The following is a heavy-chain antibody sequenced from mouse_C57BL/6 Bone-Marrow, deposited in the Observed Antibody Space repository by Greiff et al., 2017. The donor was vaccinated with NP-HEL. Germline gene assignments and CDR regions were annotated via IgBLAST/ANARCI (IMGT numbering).Heavy chain of an antibody. CDR2: IYPGAGDT. CDR1: GYAFSSSW. Sequence: QVQLQQSGPELVKPGASVKISCKASGYAFSSSWMTWVKQRPGKGLEWIGRIYPGAGDTNYNGKFKGTATLTADHSSSTAYMQLSSLTTEDSAVDYCARSLPLYYVDYWGQGTTLTVTS. CDR3: ARSLPLYYVDY. J-gene: IGHJ2*01. V-gene: IGHV1-82*01.